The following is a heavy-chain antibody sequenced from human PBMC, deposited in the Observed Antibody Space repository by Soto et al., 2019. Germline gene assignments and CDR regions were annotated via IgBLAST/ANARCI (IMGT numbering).Heavy chain of an antibody. D-gene: IGHD2-8*01. CDR1: GFTFSIYG. CDR2: LWADGSHE. V-gene: IGHV3-33*01. CDR3: AREPTGGNAAFDI. J-gene: IGHJ3*02. Sequence: QVQLEESGGGVVQPGRSLRLSCAASGFTFSIYGMHWVRQAPGKGLEWVASLWADGSHECYADSVKGRFTVSRDNSKSTVYLQMNSLRAEDTALYYCAREPTGGNAAFDIWGQGTMVTVSS.